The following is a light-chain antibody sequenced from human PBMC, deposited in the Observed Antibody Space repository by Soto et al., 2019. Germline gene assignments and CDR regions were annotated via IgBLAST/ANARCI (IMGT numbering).Light chain of an antibody. CDR1: QGITNY. V-gene: IGKV1-9*01. J-gene: IGKJ5*01. CDR2: SAY. CDR3: QQLKSYPIT. Sequence: IQLNQAPTAVAASVGNICTTTCGASQGITNYLAWYQQKPGKAPKLLIYSAYTLQSGVPSRFSGSGSGTDFTLTISSLQPEDFATYYCQQLKSYPITFGQGTRLEIK.